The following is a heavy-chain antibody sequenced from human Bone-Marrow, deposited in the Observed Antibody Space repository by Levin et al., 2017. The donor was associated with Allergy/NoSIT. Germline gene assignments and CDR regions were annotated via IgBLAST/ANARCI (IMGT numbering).Heavy chain of an antibody. V-gene: IGHV3-23*01. CDR3: AKGVVSSGYYPGGHFQH. J-gene: IGHJ1*01. Sequence: SCAASGFTFSSYAMSWVRQAPGKGLEWVSAISGSGGSTYYADSVKGRFTISRDNSKNTLYLQMNSLRAEDTAVYYCAKGVVSSGYYPGGHFQHWGQGTLVTVSS. CDR2: ISGSGGST. CDR1: GFTFSSYA. D-gene: IGHD3-22*01.